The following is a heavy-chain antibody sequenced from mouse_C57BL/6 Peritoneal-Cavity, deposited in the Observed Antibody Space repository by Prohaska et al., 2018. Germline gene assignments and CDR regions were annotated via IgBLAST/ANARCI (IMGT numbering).Heavy chain of an antibody. D-gene: IGHD1-3*01. CDR1: GFSLTSYG. CDR3: ARGLLKAMDY. J-gene: IGHJ4*01. CDR2: IWSDGST. Sequence: LSITCTVSGFSLTSYGVHWVRQPPGKGLEWLVVIWSDGSTTYNSALKSRLSISKDNSKSQVFLKMNSSQTDDTAMYYCARGLLKAMDYWGQGTSVTVSS. V-gene: IGHV2-6*03.